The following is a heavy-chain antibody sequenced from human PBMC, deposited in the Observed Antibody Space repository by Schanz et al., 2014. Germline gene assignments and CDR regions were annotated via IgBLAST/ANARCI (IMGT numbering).Heavy chain of an antibody. CDR1: GFTFSSYG. D-gene: IGHD2-21*01. CDR3: AKGQLLSYYFDY. CDR2: VCYDGSKK. V-gene: IGHV3-33*06. Sequence: LVESGGGVVQPGRSLRLSCAASGFTFSSYGMHWVRQVPGKGLEWVAVVCYDGSKKYYADSVKGRFTISRDNSKNTLYLQMNSLRAEDTAVYYCAKGQLLSYYFDYWGQGTLVTVSS. J-gene: IGHJ4*02.